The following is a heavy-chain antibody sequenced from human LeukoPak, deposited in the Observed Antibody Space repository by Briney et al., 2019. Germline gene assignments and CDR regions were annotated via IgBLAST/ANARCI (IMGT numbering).Heavy chain of an antibody. J-gene: IGHJ4*02. CDR2: IYTSGST. D-gene: IGHD3-22*01. CDR3: AREVFKYYDSSGYSNPYFDY. Sequence: SQTLSLTCTVSGGSISSGSYYWSWIRQPAGKGLEWIGRIYTSGSTNYNPSLKSRVTISVDTSKNQFSLKLSSVTAADTAVYYCAREVFKYYDSSGYSNPYFDYWGQGILVTVSS. V-gene: IGHV4-61*02. CDR1: GGSISSGSYY.